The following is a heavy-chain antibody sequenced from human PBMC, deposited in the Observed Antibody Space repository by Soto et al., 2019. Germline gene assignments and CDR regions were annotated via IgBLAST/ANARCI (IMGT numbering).Heavy chain of an antibody. Sequence: QVQLVQSGAEVKKPGASVKVSCKASGYTFTSYDINWVRQATGQGLEWMGWMNPNSGNTGYAQKFQGRVTMTMNTSITTAYMELRSLRSEDTAVYFCASTLYGDNVYYWCQGNLGTVSS. CDR3: ASTLYGDNVYY. J-gene: IGHJ4*02. D-gene: IGHD4-17*01. CDR1: GYTFTSYD. V-gene: IGHV1-8*01. CDR2: MNPNSGNT.